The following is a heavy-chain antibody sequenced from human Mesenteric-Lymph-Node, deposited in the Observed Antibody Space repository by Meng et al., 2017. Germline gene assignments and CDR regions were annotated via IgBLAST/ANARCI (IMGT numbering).Heavy chain of an antibody. CDR3: ASETNTGH. CDR1: GFTLCGYW. V-gene: IGHV3-74*02. J-gene: IGHJ4*02. D-gene: IGHD4-17*01. CDR2: INSDGSVI. Sequence: LVVAGGCVVQPGGSLRLSCAASGFTLCGYWMHWVRQAPGKGLVWVSGINSDGSVIRYLDSVRGQFTISRDNAKNTLYLQMDSLRGEDTAVYYCASETNTGHWGQGTLVTVSS.